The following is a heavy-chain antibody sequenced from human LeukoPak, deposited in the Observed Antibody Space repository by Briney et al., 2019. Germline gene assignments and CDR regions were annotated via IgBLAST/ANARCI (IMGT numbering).Heavy chain of an antibody. CDR3: AKVRAAAGYYYYYMDV. CDR1: GFTFSSYG. J-gene: IGHJ6*03. Sequence: PGGSLRLSCAASGFTFSSYGMHWVRQAPGKGLEWVAFIRYDGSNKYYADSVKGRFTISRDNSKNTLYLQMNSLRAEDTAVYYCAKVRAAAGYYYYYMDVWGKGTTVTISS. V-gene: IGHV3-30*02. CDR2: IRYDGSNK. D-gene: IGHD6-13*01.